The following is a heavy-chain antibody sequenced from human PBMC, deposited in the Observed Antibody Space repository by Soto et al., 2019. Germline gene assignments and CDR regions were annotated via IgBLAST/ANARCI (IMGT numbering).Heavy chain of an antibody. Sequence: QVQLQESGPGLVKPSQTLSLTCTVSGGSISSGDYYWSWIRQPPGKGLEWIGSIYYSGSTYYNPSLKXRVXISVDTSKNQFSLKLNSVTAADTAVYYCASRHSSPYFDYWGQGTLVTVSS. D-gene: IGHD6-13*01. J-gene: IGHJ4*02. V-gene: IGHV4-30-4*01. CDR2: IYYSGST. CDR1: GGSISSGDYY. CDR3: ASRHSSPYFDY.